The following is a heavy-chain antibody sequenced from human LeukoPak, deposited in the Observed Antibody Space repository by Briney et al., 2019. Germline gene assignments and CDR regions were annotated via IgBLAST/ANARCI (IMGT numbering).Heavy chain of an antibody. D-gene: IGHD5-18*01. CDR3: ARDLSGVTGYTYGRGIDY. J-gene: IGHJ4*02. Sequence: GGSLRLSCAASGFTFSSYWMSWVRQAPGKGLEWVANIKKDGSEKYYVDSVKGRFTISRDNAKTSLYLQMNSLRAEDTAVYCCARDLSGVTGYTYGRGIDYWGQGTLVTVSS. V-gene: IGHV3-7*01. CDR1: GFTFSSYW. CDR2: IKKDGSEK.